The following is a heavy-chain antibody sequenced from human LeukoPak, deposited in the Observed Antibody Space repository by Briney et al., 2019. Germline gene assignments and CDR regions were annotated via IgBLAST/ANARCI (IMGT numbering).Heavy chain of an antibody. Sequence: GGSLRLSCAASGFTFSSYAMSWVRQAPGKGLEWVSAISGSGGSTYYADSMKGRFTISRDNSKKTLYLQMNSLRAEDTAVYYCAKAYLRDIVVVVAAPTYYYGMDVWGQGNKVTVSS. V-gene: IGHV3-23*01. J-gene: IGHJ6*02. CDR3: AKAYLRDIVVVVAAPTYYYGMDV. D-gene: IGHD2-15*01. CDR1: GFTFSSYA. CDR2: ISGSGGST.